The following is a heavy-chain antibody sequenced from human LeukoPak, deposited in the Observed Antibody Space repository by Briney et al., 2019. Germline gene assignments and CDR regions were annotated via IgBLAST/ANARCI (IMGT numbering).Heavy chain of an antibody. CDR2: ITPGGGT. V-gene: IGHV3-23*01. CDR3: AKSGGSSGWLY. J-gene: IGHJ4*02. CDR1: EFTFSSYV. D-gene: IGHD6-19*01. Sequence: QAGGSLRLSCAASEFTFSSYVMAWVRQAPGKGLEWVSTITPGGGTYYADSVKGRFTISRDNSKNTLYLQMHSLRAEDTAVYYCAKSGGSSGWLYRGQGTLVTVSS.